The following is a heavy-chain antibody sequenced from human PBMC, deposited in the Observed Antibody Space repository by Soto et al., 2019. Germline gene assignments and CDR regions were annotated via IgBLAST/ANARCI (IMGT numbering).Heavy chain of an antibody. Sequence: ASLKVSCKVSGYTLTELSMHWVRQAPGKGLEWMGGFDPEDGETIYAQKFQGRVTMTEDTSTDTAHMELSSLRSEDTAVYYCATTRYGSTINYYYYMDVWGKGTTVTVSS. CDR3: ATTRYGSTINYYYYMDV. D-gene: IGHD2-2*01. J-gene: IGHJ6*03. CDR2: FDPEDGET. V-gene: IGHV1-24*01. CDR1: GYTLTELS.